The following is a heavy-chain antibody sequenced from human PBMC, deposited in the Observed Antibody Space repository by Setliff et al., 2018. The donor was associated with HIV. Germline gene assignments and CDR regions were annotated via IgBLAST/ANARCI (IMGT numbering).Heavy chain of an antibody. CDR3: ASNFGISPSGKYYYYYGMDM. V-gene: IGHV1-2*02. CDR2: VNPNSGDA. Sequence: ASVKVSCKASGYTFTGHYLHWVRQAPGQGLEWLGWVNPNSGDAIYAQNLQGRVTMTRDTSINAAYMELRGLRSDDTAVYYCASNFGISPSGKYYYYYGMDMWGQGTTVTVSS. D-gene: IGHD1-1*01. CDR1: GYTFTGHY. J-gene: IGHJ6*02.